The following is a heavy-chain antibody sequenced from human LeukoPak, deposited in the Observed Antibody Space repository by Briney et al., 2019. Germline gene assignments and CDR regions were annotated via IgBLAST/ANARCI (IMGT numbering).Heavy chain of an antibody. J-gene: IGHJ4*02. V-gene: IGHV3-23*01. CDR2: ISGSGGST. CDR3: ASASSHRIAAGGDY. D-gene: IGHD6-13*01. CDR1: GFTFSSYA. Sequence: PGGSLRLSCAASGFTFSSYAMHWVRQAPGKGLEWVSAISGSGGSTYYADSVKGRFTISRDNSKNTLYLQMNSLRAEDTAVYYCASASSHRIAAGGDYWGQGTLVTVSS.